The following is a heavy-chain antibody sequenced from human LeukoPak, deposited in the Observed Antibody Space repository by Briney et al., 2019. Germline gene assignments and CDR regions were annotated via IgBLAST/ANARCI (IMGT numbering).Heavy chain of an antibody. CDR1: GFTFSSYS. CDR3: ARDLGWLVNY. V-gene: IGHV3-21*01. CDR2: ISSSSSYI. D-gene: IGHD6-19*01. J-gene: IGHJ4*02. Sequence: GGSLRLSCAASGFTFSSYSMNWVRQAPGQGLEWVSSISSSSSYIYYADSVKGRFTISRDNAKNSLYLQMNSLRAEDTAVYYCARDLGWLVNYWGQGTLVTVSS.